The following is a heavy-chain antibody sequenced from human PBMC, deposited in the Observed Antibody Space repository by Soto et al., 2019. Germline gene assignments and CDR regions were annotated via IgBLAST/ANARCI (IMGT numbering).Heavy chain of an antibody. J-gene: IGHJ4*02. CDR1: GYTFTSYD. CDR2: MNPNNENT. CDR3: ATVGLVGASPFDY. V-gene: IGHV1-8*01. Sequence: ASVKVSCKASGYTFTSYDINWVRQAAGQGLEWMGWMNPNNENTAYAQKFQGRVTMTSDASISTAYMELSSLRTEDTAVYYCATVGLVGASPFDYWGRGTLVTVSS. D-gene: IGHD1-26*01.